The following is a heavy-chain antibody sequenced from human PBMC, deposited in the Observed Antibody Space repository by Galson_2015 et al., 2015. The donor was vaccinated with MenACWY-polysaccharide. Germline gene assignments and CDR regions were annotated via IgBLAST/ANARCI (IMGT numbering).Heavy chain of an antibody. Sequence: SLRLSCAASGFPFSSYAIHWVRQAPGKGLEWVAVISYDGSDKYYADSVKGRFTISRDNPKNTLYLQMNSLRAEDTAVYYCAKPFDGGNSYGAFNIWGQGTMVTVSS. CDR2: ISYDGSDK. J-gene: IGHJ3*02. D-gene: IGHD4-23*01. V-gene: IGHV3-30*18. CDR1: GFPFSSYA. CDR3: AKPFDGGNSYGAFNI.